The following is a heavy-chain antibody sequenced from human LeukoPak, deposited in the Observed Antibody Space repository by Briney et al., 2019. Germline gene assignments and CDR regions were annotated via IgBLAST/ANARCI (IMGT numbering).Heavy chain of an antibody. CDR2: IIPIFGTA. CDR1: GGTFSSYA. CDR3: ARVGNYYGSGSYYTYFDY. V-gene: IGHV1-69*13. Sequence: ASVKVSCKASGGTFSSYAISWVRQAPGQGLEWMGGIIPIFGTANYAQKFQGRVTITADESTSTAYMELSSLRSEDTAGYYCARVGNYYGSGSYYTYFDYWGQGTLVTVSS. J-gene: IGHJ4*02. D-gene: IGHD3-10*01.